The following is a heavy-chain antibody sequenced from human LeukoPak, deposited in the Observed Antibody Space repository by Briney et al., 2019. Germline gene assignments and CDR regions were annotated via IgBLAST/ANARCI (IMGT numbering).Heavy chain of an antibody. CDR3: ARAAAAAERTAD. Sequence: SETLSLTCAVYGGSFSGYYWSWIRQPPGKGLEWIGQINHSGSTNYNPSLKSRVTISVDKSKNQFSLKLSSVTAADTAVYYCARAAAAAERTADWGQGTLVTVSS. CDR1: GGSFSGYY. J-gene: IGHJ4*02. V-gene: IGHV4-34*01. D-gene: IGHD6-13*01. CDR2: INHSGST.